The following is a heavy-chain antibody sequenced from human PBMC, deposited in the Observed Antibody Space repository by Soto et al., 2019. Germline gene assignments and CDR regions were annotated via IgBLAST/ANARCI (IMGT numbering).Heavy chain of an antibody. CDR1: GYTFTSYY. CDR3: ARGYSSGWTDY. V-gene: IGHV1-8*02. D-gene: IGHD6-19*01. J-gene: IGHJ4*02. CDR2: MNPNSGNT. Sequence: ASVKVSCKASGYTFTSYYMHWVRQATGQGLEWMGWMNPNSGNTGYAQKFQGRVTMTRNTSISTAYMELSSLRSEDTAVYYCARGYSSGWTDYWGQGTLVTVSS.